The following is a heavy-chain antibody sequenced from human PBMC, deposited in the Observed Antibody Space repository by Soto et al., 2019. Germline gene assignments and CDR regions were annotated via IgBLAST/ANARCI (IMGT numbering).Heavy chain of an antibody. D-gene: IGHD3-22*01. CDR3: AITYYYDSSGYDIDY. CDR1: GGSFSGYY. J-gene: IGHJ4*02. CDR2: INHSGST. Sequence: QVQLQQWGAGLLKPSETLSLTCAVYGGSFSGYYWSWIRQPPGKGLEWIGEINHSGSTNYNPSLKSRVTISVDTSKNQFSLKLSSVTAADTAVYYCAITYYYDSSGYDIDYWGQGTLVTVSS. V-gene: IGHV4-34*01.